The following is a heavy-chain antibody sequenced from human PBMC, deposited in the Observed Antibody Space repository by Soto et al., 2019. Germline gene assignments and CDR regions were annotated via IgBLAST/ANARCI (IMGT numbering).Heavy chain of an antibody. D-gene: IGHD2-21*02. CDR2: IYYSGST. J-gene: IGHJ3*02. Sequence: QVQLQESGPGLVKPSETLSLTCTVSGGSISSYYWSWIRQPPGKGLEWIGYIYYSGSTNYNPSLKSRVTIAVDTSKNQFSLKLSSVTAADTAVYYCARYFPQLVVVTATGGDAFDIWGQGTMVTVSS. CDR3: ARYFPQLVVVTATGGDAFDI. V-gene: IGHV4-59*01. CDR1: GGSISSYY.